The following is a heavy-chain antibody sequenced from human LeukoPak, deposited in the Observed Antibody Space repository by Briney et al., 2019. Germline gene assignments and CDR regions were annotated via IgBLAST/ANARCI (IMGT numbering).Heavy chain of an antibody. J-gene: IGHJ4*02. Sequence: GASVKVSCKASGDTFTSYYMHWVRQAPGQGLEWMGIFNPSGGSTSYAQKFQGRVTMTRDTSTSTVYMELSSLRSEDTAVYYCAVGVLGPRPDVDYWGQGTLVTVSS. D-gene: IGHD1-26*01. CDR1: GDTFTSYY. CDR3: AVGVLGPRPDVDY. V-gene: IGHV1-46*01. CDR2: FNPSGGST.